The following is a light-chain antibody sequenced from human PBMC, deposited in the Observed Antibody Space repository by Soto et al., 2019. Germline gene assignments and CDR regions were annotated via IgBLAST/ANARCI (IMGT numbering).Light chain of an antibody. CDR1: SSDVGGYNY. J-gene: IGLJ2*01. V-gene: IGLV2-14*03. CDR3: SSYTSSSTLNVV. CDR2: DVS. Sequence: QSALTQPASVSGSPGQSITISCTGTSSDVGGYNYVSWYQHHPGKAPKLMIYDVSNRPSGVSSRFSGSKSGNTASLTISGLQAEDEADYYCSSYTSSSTLNVVFGGGTKLTVL.